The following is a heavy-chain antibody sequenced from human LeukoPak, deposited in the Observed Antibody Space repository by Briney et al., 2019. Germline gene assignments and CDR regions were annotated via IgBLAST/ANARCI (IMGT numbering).Heavy chain of an antibody. D-gene: IGHD4-17*01. V-gene: IGHV1-18*01. Sequence: VASVKVSCKASGYTFTSYGISWVRQAPGQGLEWMGWISAYNGNTNYAQKLQGRVTMTTDTSTSTAYMELRSLRSDDTAVYYCARDQSGTTVTTSVVFDIWGQGTMVTVSS. CDR1: GYTFTSYG. CDR3: ARDQSGTTVTTSVVFDI. CDR2: ISAYNGNT. J-gene: IGHJ3*02.